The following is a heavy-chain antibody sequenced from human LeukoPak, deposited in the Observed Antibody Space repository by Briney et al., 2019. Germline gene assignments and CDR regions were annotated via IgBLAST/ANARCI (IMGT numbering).Heavy chain of an antibody. D-gene: IGHD2-21*02. CDR1: GFTFSAYA. CDR3: AREKSNGDCKCDY. CDR2: IASDEGFI. J-gene: IGHJ4*02. Sequence: PGGSLRLSCAASGFTFSAYALHWVRQAPGKGLEWMAVIASDEGFIHYAESVKGRFTISRDTSKNTLYLQLNSLRPEDTATYYCAREKSNGDCKCDYWGESTLVTVSS. V-gene: IGHV3-30-3*01.